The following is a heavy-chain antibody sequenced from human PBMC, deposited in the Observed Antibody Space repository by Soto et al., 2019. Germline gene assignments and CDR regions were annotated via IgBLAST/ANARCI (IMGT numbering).Heavy chain of an antibody. CDR3: AAQTYDSSGYYDYYGLDV. D-gene: IGHD3-22*01. CDR2: IYPGDSDT. CDR1: GYNFSTYW. V-gene: IGHV5-51*01. J-gene: IGHJ6*02. Sequence: GESLKISCQGSGYNFSTYWIGWVRQMPGRGLESLGIIYPGDSDTRYSPSFQGQVTISADKSKTTAYLQWSSLKASDTAMYYCAAQTYDSSGYYDYYGLDVWGQGTTVTVSS.